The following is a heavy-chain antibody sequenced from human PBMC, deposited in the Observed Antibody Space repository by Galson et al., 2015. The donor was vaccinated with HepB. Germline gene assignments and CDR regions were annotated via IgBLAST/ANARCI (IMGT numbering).Heavy chain of an antibody. J-gene: IGHJ6*02. CDR1: GGTFSSYA. CDR2: IIPILGIA. V-gene: IGHV1-69*10. CDR3: ARGRRRVVVPTATTIHYFAMDV. D-gene: IGHD2-2*01. Sequence: SVKVSCKASGGTFSSYAISWVRQAPGQGLEWMGGIIPILGIANYAQKFQGRVTITADKSTSTAYMELSSLRFEDTAVYYCARGRRRVVVPTATTIHYFAMDVWGQGTTVTVSS.